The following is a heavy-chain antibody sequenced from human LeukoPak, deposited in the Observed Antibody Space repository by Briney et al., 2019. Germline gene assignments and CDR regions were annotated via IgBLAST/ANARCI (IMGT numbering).Heavy chain of an antibody. CDR1: GFTFSSYA. Sequence: GGSLRLSCAASGFTFSSYAMSWVRQAPGKGQEWVSAISGSGGSTYYADSVKGRFTISRDNSKNTLYLQMNSLRAEDTAVYYCAKEVVVVITTPTEAGFDYWGQGTLVTVSS. D-gene: IGHD3-22*01. CDR3: AKEVVVVITTPTEAGFDY. J-gene: IGHJ4*02. V-gene: IGHV3-23*01. CDR2: ISGSGGST.